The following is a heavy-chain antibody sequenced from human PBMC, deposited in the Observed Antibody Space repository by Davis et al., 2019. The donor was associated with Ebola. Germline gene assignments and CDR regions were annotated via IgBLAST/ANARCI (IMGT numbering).Heavy chain of an antibody. J-gene: IGHJ4*02. CDR1: GGFVSSGGYS. CDR3: ARPASGWYCFDY. D-gene: IGHD6-19*01. Sequence: SETLSLTCAVSGGFVSSGGYSWNWIRQPPGKGLEWIGYYYYTGNTYYNPSLKSRVTISIDTSKNQFSLKLSSVTAADTAVYYCARPASGWYCFDYWGQGTLVTVSS. CDR2: YYYTGNT. V-gene: IGHV4-61*08.